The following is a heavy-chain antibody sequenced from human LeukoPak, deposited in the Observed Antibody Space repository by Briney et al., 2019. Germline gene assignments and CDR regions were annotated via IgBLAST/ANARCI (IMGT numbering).Heavy chain of an antibody. CDR2: ISYDGSNK. CDR3: ATGLASQGYFDY. Sequence: GGSLRLSCAASGFTFSSYGMHWVRQAPGKGLEWVAVISYDGSNKYYADSVKGRFTISRDNSKNTLYLQMNSLRAEDTAVYYCATGLASQGYFDYWGQGTLVTVSS. V-gene: IGHV3-30*03. CDR1: GFTFSSYG. D-gene: IGHD3-3*02. J-gene: IGHJ4*02.